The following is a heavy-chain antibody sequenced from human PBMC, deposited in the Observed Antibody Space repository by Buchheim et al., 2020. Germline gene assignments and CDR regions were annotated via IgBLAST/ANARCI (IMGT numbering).Heavy chain of an antibody. Sequence: EDHLVQSGGGFVQAGESLRLSCEASGFTLSNFAVHWVRQNSGNGLGWIGRIRSRRNNYATTYAPSVSGRFTMSRDDLKNTAFLQMDSLKTEDTAIYYCIRVDTSWGQGTL. J-gene: IGHJ4*02. CDR2: IRSRRNNYAT. V-gene: IGHV3-73*01. CDR3: IRVDTS. CDR1: GFTLSNFA. D-gene: IGHD3-10*01.